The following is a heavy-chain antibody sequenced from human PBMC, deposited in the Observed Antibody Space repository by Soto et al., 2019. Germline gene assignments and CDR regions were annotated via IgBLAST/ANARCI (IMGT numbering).Heavy chain of an antibody. CDR3: ARDLNSNYAPWYYYYGMDV. D-gene: IGHD4-4*01. J-gene: IGHJ6*02. Sequence: EVQLVESGGGLVQPGGSLRLSCAASGFTFSSYSMNWVRQAPGKGLEWVSYISSSSSTIYYADSVKGRFTISRDNAKNSLYLQMNSLRDEDTAVYYCARDLNSNYAPWYYYYGMDVWGQGTTVTVSS. CDR1: GFTFSSYS. V-gene: IGHV3-48*02. CDR2: ISSSSSTI.